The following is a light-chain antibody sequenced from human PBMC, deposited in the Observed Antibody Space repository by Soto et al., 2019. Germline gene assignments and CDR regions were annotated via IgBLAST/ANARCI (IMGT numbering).Light chain of an antibody. CDR1: QSVSSSY. J-gene: IGKJ1*01. CDR2: GAS. CDR3: QQYGSSSWT. V-gene: IGKV3-20*01. Sequence: EIVLTQSPGTLSLSPGERATLSCRASQSVSSSYLAWYQQKPGQAPRLLIYGASSRATGIPDRFSGSGSGTDFTLSISRLEPEDFAVYYCQQYGSSSWTFGQRTKAEI.